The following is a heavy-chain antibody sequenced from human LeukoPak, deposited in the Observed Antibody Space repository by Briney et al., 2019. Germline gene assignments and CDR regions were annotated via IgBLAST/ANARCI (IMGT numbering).Heavy chain of an antibody. CDR3: AKGSSGWYPWSYFDY. Sequence: PGGSLRLSCAASGFPFSSYAMSWVRQAPGKGLEWVSAISGSGGSTYYADSVKGRFTISRDNSKNTLYLQMNSLRAEDTAVYYCAKGSSGWYPWSYFDYWGQGTLVTVSS. CDR2: ISGSGGST. V-gene: IGHV3-23*01. CDR1: GFPFSSYA. J-gene: IGHJ4*02. D-gene: IGHD6-19*01.